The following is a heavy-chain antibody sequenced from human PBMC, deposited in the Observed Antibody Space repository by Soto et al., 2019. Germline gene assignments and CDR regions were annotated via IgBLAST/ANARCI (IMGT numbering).Heavy chain of an antibody. CDR1: GGSISSSSYY. Sequence: PSETLSLTCTVSGGSISSSSYYWGWIRQPPGRGLEWIGSIYYSGSTYYNPSLKSRVTISVDTSKNQFSLKLSSVTAADTAVYYCASSGYCSGGSCYGWFDPWGQGTLVTVSS. CDR3: ASSGYCSGGSCYGWFDP. J-gene: IGHJ5*02. V-gene: IGHV4-39*07. CDR2: IYYSGST. D-gene: IGHD2-15*01.